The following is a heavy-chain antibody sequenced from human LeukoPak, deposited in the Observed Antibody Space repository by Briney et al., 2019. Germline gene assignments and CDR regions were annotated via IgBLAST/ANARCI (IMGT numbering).Heavy chain of an antibody. CDR1: ELSFKTYS. V-gene: IGHV3-21*01. CDR3: ARGFCSGGTCYRITGTFDV. CDR2: ISLAGTYI. D-gene: IGHD2-15*01. J-gene: IGHJ3*01. Sequence: PGGSLRLSCAASELSFKTYSMNWLRQSPGKGLEWVASISLAGTYIAYADSVRRRFPISSDDGNNYLILEMTSLRADDTAVYYCARGFCSGGTCYRITGTFDVWGHGTMVSVSS.